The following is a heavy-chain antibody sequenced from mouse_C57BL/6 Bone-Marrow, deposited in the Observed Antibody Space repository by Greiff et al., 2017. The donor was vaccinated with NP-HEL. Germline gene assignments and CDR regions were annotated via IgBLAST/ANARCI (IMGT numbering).Heavy chain of an antibody. J-gene: IGHJ3*01. V-gene: IGHV1-81*01. CDR3: ARPLFTTVVATRFAY. Sequence: QVQLKESGAELARPGASVKLSCKASGYTFTSYGISWVKQRTGQGLEWIGEIYPRSGNTYYNEKFKGKATLTADKSSSPAYMELRSLTSEDSAVYFCARPLFTTVVATRFAYWGQGTLVTVSA. CDR1: GYTFTSYG. D-gene: IGHD1-1*01. CDR2: IYPRSGNT.